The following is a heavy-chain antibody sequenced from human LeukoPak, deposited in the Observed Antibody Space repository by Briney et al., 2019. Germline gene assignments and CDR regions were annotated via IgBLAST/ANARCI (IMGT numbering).Heavy chain of an antibody. Sequence: ASVKVSCRASGYSLTTFGLSWVRQAPGQGLEWMGWVSALNGDTNYAQNLQDRVTLTTDTSTNTAYMELRSLRSDDTAMYYCTRGSTLGVEYFDYWGQGTLVTVSS. CDR1: GYSLTTFG. CDR2: VSALNGDT. D-gene: IGHD2-8*01. V-gene: IGHV1-18*01. CDR3: TRGSTLGVEYFDY. J-gene: IGHJ4*02.